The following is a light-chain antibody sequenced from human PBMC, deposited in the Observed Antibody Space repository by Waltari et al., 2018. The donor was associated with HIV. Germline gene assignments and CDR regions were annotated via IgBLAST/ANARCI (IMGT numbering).Light chain of an antibody. V-gene: IGKV1-39*01. CDR2: GSS. CDR3: QQSYITPCA. J-gene: IGKJ2*01. CDR1: ANIAPY. Sequence: DIQMTQSPSSLSASVGDTVTITCRASANIAPYLNWYHHKSGEAPKLLIYGSSSLQNAVPSRFSGSGFGTQFSLTITSLQADDFGTYYCQQSYITPCAFGQGTKLEV.